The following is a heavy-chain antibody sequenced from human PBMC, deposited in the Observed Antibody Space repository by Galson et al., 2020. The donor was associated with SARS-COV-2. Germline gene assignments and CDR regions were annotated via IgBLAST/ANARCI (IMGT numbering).Heavy chain of an antibody. Sequence: GESLKISCAASGFTFSSYSMNWVRQAPGKGLEWVSYISSSSSTIYYADSVKGRFTISRDNAKNSLYLQMNNLRDEDTAVYYCARDRGYCSGGSCYDYYYYGMDVWGQGTTVTVSS. CDR1: GFTFSSYS. CDR3: ARDRGYCSGGSCYDYYYYGMDV. D-gene: IGHD2-15*01. J-gene: IGHJ6*02. CDR2: ISSSSSTI. V-gene: IGHV3-48*02.